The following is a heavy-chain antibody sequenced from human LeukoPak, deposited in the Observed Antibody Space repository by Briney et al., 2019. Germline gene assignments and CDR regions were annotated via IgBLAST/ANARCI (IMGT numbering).Heavy chain of an antibody. Sequence: GASVKVSCKASGYTFTGHYMHWVRQAPGQGLEWMGWINPNSGGTHYAQNFQGRIYITRDTSISTAYIELSRLRPDDTAVYYCARQPDYDISTGYYDPLDYWGQGTLV. J-gene: IGHJ4*02. CDR3: ARQPDYDISTGYYDPLDY. D-gene: IGHD3-9*01. CDR2: INPNSGGT. CDR1: GYTFTGHY. V-gene: IGHV1-2*02.